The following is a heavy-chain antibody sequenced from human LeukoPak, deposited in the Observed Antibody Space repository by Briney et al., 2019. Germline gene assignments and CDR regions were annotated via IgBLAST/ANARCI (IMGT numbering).Heavy chain of an antibody. D-gene: IGHD6-19*01. Sequence: SETLSLTCTVSGGSMSPYHWGWIRQPSGKGLEWTGYIYYSGSTNYNPSLKSRVTISVDTSKNQFSLKLSSVTAADTAIYYCARAVSGRFDYWGQGTLVTVSS. V-gene: IGHV4-59*08. CDR2: IYYSGST. CDR1: GGSMSPYH. CDR3: ARAVSGRFDY. J-gene: IGHJ4*02.